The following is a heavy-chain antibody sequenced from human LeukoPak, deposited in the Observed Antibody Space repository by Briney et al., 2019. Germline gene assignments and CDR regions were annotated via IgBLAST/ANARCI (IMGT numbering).Heavy chain of an antibody. J-gene: IGHJ6*03. V-gene: IGHV1-18*01. CDR3: ARDVSSSWYPIGDYYYYMDV. Sequence: ASVRVSCKASGYTFTSYGISWVRQAPGQGLEWRGWISAYNGNTNYAQKLQGRVTMTTDTSTSTAYMELRSLRSDDTAVYYCARDVSSSWYPIGDYYYYMDVWGKGATVTVPS. D-gene: IGHD6-13*01. CDR1: GYTFTSYG. CDR2: ISAYNGNT.